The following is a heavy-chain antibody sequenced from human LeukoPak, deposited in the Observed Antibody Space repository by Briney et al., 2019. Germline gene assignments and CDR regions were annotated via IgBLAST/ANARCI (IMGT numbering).Heavy chain of an antibody. V-gene: IGHV5-51*01. J-gene: IGHJ4*02. D-gene: IGHD6-13*01. CDR3: ARLWWGRSWTQGYFDY. CDR1: GYTFGRYW. Sequence: GESLKISCNTSGYTFGRYWIAWVRQMPGKGLEWMGFIYPDDSEIRYSPSFQGQVTILADKSINTAYLQWNSLKASDTAMYYCARLWWGRSWTQGYFDYWGQGTLVTVSS. CDR2: IYPDDSEI.